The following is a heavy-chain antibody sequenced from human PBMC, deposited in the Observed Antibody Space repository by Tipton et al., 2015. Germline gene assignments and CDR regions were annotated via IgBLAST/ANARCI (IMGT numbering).Heavy chain of an antibody. CDR3: AREVWYNDSTGYDY. J-gene: IGHJ4*02. CDR1: GASISSSSYY. D-gene: IGHD3-22*01. CDR2: IFYSGTT. V-gene: IGHV4-39*02. Sequence: TLSLTCTVSGASISSSSYYWGWIRQPPGKGLEWIGSIFYSGTTYYNPSLKSRVTISVDTSKNQFSLQLNSVTAADTAVYYCAREVWYNDSTGYDYWGQGTLVTVSS.